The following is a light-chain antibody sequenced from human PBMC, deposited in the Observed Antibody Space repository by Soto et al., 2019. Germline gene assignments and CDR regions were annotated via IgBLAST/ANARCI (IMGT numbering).Light chain of an antibody. J-gene: IGKJ1*01. CDR1: QSVSSSS. CDR3: QQYGSSPRA. Sequence: IVLTQSPGTLSLSPGERATLSCRASQSVSSSSLAWYQQHPGQAPRLLIYGASSRATGIPDRFSGRGSGTDFTLTISRLEPEDCAVYYCQQYGSSPRAFGQGTKVEIK. V-gene: IGKV3-20*01. CDR2: GAS.